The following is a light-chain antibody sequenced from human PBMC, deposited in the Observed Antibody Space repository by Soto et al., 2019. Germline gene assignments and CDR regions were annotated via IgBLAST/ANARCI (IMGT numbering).Light chain of an antibody. V-gene: IGLV2-14*01. CDR1: SSDIGAYDY. Sequence: QSVLTQPASVSGSPGQSINLSCTGTSSDIGAYDYVSWYQHHPGKAPKLIIYEVSNRPSGVSNRFAGSKSGNTASLTISGLQAEDEADYHCSSYTSRSTLVFGGGTKVTVL. CDR3: SSYTSRSTLV. J-gene: IGLJ2*01. CDR2: EVS.